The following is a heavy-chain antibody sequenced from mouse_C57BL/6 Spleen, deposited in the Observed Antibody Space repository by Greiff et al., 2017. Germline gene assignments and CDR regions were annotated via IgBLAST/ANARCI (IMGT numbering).Heavy chain of an antibody. V-gene: IGHV1-26*01. CDR3: ARGGYYGSSSLYAMDY. CDR1: GYTFTDYY. CDR2: INPNNGGT. D-gene: IGHD1-1*01. Sequence: EVQLQQSGPELVKPGASVKISCKASGYTFTDYYMNWVKQSHGKSLEWIGDINPNNGGTSYNQKFKGKATLTVDKSSSTAYMELRSLTSEDSAVYYCARGGYYGSSSLYAMDYWGQGTSVTVSS. J-gene: IGHJ4*01.